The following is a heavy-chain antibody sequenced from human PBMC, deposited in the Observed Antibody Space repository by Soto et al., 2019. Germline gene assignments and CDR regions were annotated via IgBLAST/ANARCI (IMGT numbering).Heavy chain of an antibody. Sequence: QVQLVESGGGVVQPGRSLRLSCAASGFTFSSYAMHWVRQAPGKGLEWVAVISYDGSNKYYADSVKGRFTISRDNSKNTLYLQMNSLRAEDTAVYYCARVQNRAVVVVPGGMDVWGQGTTVTVSS. CDR2: ISYDGSNK. V-gene: IGHV3-30-3*01. CDR1: GFTFSSYA. D-gene: IGHD2-15*01. J-gene: IGHJ6*02. CDR3: ARVQNRAVVVVPGGMDV.